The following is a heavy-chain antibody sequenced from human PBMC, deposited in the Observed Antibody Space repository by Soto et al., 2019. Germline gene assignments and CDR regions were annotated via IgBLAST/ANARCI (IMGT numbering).Heavy chain of an antibody. CDR3: SRLVYDTRLNSMCFDF. Sequence: SETLSLTCAXSGVPISSGNWSTWVPEPPQRGLDYIVEMFHDGTGSSYPAYERRGAISVDTSKNQFSLKLNFVSAADTAIYFCSRLVYDTRLNSMCFDFWGQGTLVTVSS. D-gene: IGHD3-10*02. CDR2: MFHDGTG. V-gene: IGHV4-4*02. J-gene: IGHJ4*02. CDR1: GVPISSGNW.